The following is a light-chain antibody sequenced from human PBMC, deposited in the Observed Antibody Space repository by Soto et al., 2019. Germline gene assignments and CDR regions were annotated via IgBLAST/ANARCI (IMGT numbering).Light chain of an antibody. CDR3: QQYGSSPLT. Sequence: EIVLTQSPGILSLSPGERATLSCRASQSVSSSYLAWYQQKPGQAPRLLIYGASSRATGIPERFSGSGSGTDFTLTISRLDPEDFAVYYCQQYGSSPLTFGGGTKVDIK. CDR2: GAS. J-gene: IGKJ4*01. CDR1: QSVSSSY. V-gene: IGKV3-20*01.